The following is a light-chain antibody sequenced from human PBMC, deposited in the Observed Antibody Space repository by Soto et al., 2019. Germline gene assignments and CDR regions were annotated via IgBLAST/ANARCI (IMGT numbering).Light chain of an antibody. CDR2: NTD. J-gene: IGLJ2*01. Sequence: QSVLTQPPSASGTPGQRVTISCSGSTSNVGNHFVYWYQHLPGTAPRLLIYNTDQRPSRVPDRFSGSKSGASASLAISGLRADDAGDYYCSSWDDSLNVVVFGGGTKLTVL. CDR1: TSNVGNHF. V-gene: IGLV1-47*02. CDR3: SSWDDSLNVVV.